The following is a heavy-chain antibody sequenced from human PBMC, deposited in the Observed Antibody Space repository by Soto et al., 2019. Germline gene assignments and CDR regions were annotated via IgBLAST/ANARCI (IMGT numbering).Heavy chain of an antibody. J-gene: IGHJ6*02. V-gene: IGHV1-2*04. CDR3: ARGYCSGGSCYGMDV. D-gene: IGHD2-15*01. CDR2: INPNSGGT. Sequence: ASVKVSCKASGYTFTGYYMHWVRQAPGQGLEWMGWINPNSGGTNYAQKFQGWVTMTRDTSTSTAYMELSRLRSDDTAVYYCARGYCSGGSCYGMDVWGQGTTVTVSS. CDR1: GYTFTGYY.